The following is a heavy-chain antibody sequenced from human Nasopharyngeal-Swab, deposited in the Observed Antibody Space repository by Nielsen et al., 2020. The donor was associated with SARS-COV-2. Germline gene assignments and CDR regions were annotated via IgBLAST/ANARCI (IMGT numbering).Heavy chain of an antibody. J-gene: IGHJ2*01. D-gene: IGHD3-16*01. CDR1: GYSFTGEY. CDR2: IGVYNGKT. Sequence: ASVKVSCKASGYSFTGEYMHWVRQAPGQGLEWMGWIGVYNGKTDYAQKFQGRLSVTTEISTSTVYMDLTSLTSDDTAVYYCARVGSFGPYYYFDVWGRGTLVSVSS. CDR3: ARVGSFGPYYYFDV. V-gene: IGHV1-18*01.